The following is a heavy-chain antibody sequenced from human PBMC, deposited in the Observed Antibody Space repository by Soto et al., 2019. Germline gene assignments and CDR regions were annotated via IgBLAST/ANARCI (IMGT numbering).Heavy chain of an antibody. J-gene: IGHJ3*02. CDR2: ISGSGTTV. CDR1: EFTFSDYY. Sequence: QVQLVESGGGLVKPGGSLRLSCAASEFTFSDYYMNWVRQAPGKGLEWLSYISGSGTTVYYADSVKGRFTISRDNAKNSLYLQLNSLRAEDTAVYYCARRRRSLGAFDIWGLGTMVTVSS. D-gene: IGHD3-16*01. V-gene: IGHV3-11*01. CDR3: ARRRRSLGAFDI.